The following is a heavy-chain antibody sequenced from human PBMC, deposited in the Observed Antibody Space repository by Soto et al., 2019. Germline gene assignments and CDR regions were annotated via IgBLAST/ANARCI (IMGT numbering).Heavy chain of an antibody. V-gene: IGHV3-23*01. D-gene: IGHD5-12*01. CDR2: ISGSGDTT. CDR3: AKEWTPRRAFDT. CDR1: GFTFRSYD. Sequence: PGGSLRLSCKASGFTFRSYDMSWVRHTPGKGLEWVSRISGSGDTTYYADAVTGQYTFSRDNSKNTLYLQMNSMRVENTAVYNCAKEWTPRRAFDTWGQGTLVTVS. J-gene: IGHJ4*02.